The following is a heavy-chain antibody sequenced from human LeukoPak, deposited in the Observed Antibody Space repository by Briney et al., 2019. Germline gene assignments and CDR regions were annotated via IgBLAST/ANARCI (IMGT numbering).Heavy chain of an antibody. V-gene: IGHV3-48*01. J-gene: IGHJ4*02. Sequence: GGSLRLSCAASVFTFSSYSMNWVRQAPGKGLEWVSYISSSSSTIYYADSVKGRFTISRDNAKNSLYLQMNSLRAEDTAVYYCARVQGTIFGVVNLDYWGQGTLVTVSS. CDR2: ISSSSSTI. D-gene: IGHD3-3*01. CDR3: ARVQGTIFGVVNLDY. CDR1: VFTFSSYS.